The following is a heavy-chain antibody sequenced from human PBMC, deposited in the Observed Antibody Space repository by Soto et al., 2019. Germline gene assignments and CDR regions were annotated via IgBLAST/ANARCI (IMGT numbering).Heavy chain of an antibody. D-gene: IGHD2-2*01. CDR1: VGSLGSYY. CDR2: IYYTGTT. Sequence: PSETLSLTCTVSVGSLGSYYWSCILQPPGKGLEWIGYIYYTGTTTYNPSIKSRVTISVDSSKNQFSLNLTSVSAADTAVYYCAFLGGFYQALYSWGLGTLVTVS. V-gene: IGHV4-59*08. CDR3: AFLGGFYQALYS. J-gene: IGHJ4*02.